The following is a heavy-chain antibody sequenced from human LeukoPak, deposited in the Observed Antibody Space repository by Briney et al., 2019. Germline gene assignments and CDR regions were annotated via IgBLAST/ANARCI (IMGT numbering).Heavy chain of an antibody. CDR1: GFTFSSYS. D-gene: IGHD3-16*01. Sequence: GGSLRLSCAASGFTFSSYSMNWVRQAPGKGLEWVSYISSSSSTIYYADSVKGRFTISRDNAKNSLYLQMNSLRAEDTALYYCAREGGRGQLDYWGQGTLVTVSS. V-gene: IGHV3-48*01. J-gene: IGHJ4*02. CDR2: ISSSSSTI. CDR3: AREGGRGQLDY.